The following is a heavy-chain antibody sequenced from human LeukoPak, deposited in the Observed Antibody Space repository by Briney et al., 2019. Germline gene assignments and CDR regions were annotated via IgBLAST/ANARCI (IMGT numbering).Heavy chain of an antibody. Sequence: GGSLRLSCADAGFTFRTYSMTWVRQAPGKGLEWVSSTYGDGQSTFYADSVKGRFTISRDNSRNILYLQMNSLRAEDTAIYYCAKDRVPDGRWSIDYWGQGVLVTVSS. CDR2: TYGDGQST. D-gene: IGHD6-13*01. J-gene: IGHJ4*02. V-gene: IGHV3-23*01. CDR1: GFTFRTYS. CDR3: AKDRVPDGRWSIDY.